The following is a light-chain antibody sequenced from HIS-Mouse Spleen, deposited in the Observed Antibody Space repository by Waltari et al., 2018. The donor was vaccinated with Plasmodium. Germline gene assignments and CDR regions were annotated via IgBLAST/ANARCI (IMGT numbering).Light chain of an antibody. V-gene: IGLV3-21*03. CDR2: VDS. Sequence: SYVLTQPPSVSVAPGKTARITCGGNNIGSKSLHWYQQKPGQAPVLVVYVDSDRPSGSPELFSGANSGNTATLTISRVEAGDEADYYCQVWDSSSDHVVFGGGTKLTVL. CDR3: QVWDSSSDHVV. CDR1: NIGSKS. J-gene: IGLJ2*01.